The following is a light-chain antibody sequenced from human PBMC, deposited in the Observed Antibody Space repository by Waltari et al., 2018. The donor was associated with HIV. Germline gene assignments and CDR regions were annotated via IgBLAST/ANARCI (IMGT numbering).Light chain of an antibody. CDR2: GDT. Sequence: QSVLTQAPSVSGAPGQRVTISCSGSSSNLGANFDVHWSQQRPGSAPRLLIYGDTHRPSGVPDRFSGSKSGTSASLVITGLQAEDEADYYCQSFDRSLSSSVVFGGGTKLTV. CDR1: SSNLGANFD. V-gene: IGLV1-40*01. CDR3: QSFDRSLSSSVV. J-gene: IGLJ2*01.